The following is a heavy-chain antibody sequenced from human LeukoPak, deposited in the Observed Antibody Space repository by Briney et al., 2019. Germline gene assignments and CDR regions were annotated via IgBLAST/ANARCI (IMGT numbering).Heavy chain of an antibody. CDR3: ARDRVVVPAACDY. CDR2: INANSGGT. J-gene: IGHJ4*02. CDR1: GYTFTAFY. V-gene: IGHV1-2*02. Sequence: SLKLSCEASGYTFTAFYMGWFRQDPGQGLEWMEWINANSGGTNYGQKFPGRVTITGDTSISTAYIELSRLRSDDTAVYYCARDRVVVPAACDYWGQGTLVTDSS. D-gene: IGHD2-2*01.